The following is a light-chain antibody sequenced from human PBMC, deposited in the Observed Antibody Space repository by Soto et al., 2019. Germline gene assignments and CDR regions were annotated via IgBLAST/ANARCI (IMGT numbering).Light chain of an antibody. CDR1: SSDVGGYNY. CDR3: SSYAGSNSVL. CDR2: EFS. Sequence: QSALTQPPSASGSPGQSVTISCTGTSSDVGGYNYVSWYQQHPGKAPKLMIYEFSKRPSGVPDRFSGSKSGNTASLTVSGLHAEDEADYYCSSYAGSNSVLFGGGTQLTVL. V-gene: IGLV2-8*01. J-gene: IGLJ2*01.